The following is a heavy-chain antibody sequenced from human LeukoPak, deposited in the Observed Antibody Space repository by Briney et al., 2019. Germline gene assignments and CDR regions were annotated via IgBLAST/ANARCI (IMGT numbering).Heavy chain of an antibody. CDR2: INPNSGGT. CDR3: ARDRLVARIAAAGQNWFDP. Sequence: GASVKVSCKASGYTFTGYYMHWVRQAPGQGLEWMGWINPNSGGTNYAQKFQGRVTMTRDMSISTAYMELSRLRSDDTAVYYCARDRLVARIAAAGQNWFDPWGQGTLVTVSS. CDR1: GYTFTGYY. J-gene: IGHJ5*02. D-gene: IGHD6-13*01. V-gene: IGHV1-2*02.